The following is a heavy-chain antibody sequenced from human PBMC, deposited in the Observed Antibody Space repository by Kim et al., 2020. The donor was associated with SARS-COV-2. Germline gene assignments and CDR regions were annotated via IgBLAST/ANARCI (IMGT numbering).Heavy chain of an antibody. CDR1: GGSISGHY. CDR3: ASSSVGSTGYYYAGDGYYYYTLDV. D-gene: IGHD3-22*01. V-gene: IGHV4-59*11. Sequence: SETLSLTCAVSGGSISGHYWTWIRQSPTKGLEWIGYIHYSGSTKYNPSLKSRVAMSVDTSKNQFSLKVTSVTAADTAVYFCASSSVGSTGYYYAGDGYYYYTLDVWGLGTTVTVSS. CDR2: IHYSGST. J-gene: IGHJ6*02.